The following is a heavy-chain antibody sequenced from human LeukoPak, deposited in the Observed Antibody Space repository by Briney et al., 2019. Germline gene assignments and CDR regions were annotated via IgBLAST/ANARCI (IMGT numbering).Heavy chain of an antibody. Sequence: ASVNVSCKASGYIFTSYHMHWVRQAPGQGLEWMGIINPNSGSASYAQEFQGRVTMTRDTSTSTVYMELSSLRSEDTAVYYCARGLYSGWYDYWGQGTLVTVSS. D-gene: IGHD6-19*01. CDR3: ARGLYSGWYDY. CDR2: INPNSGSA. CDR1: GYIFTSYH. J-gene: IGHJ4*02. V-gene: IGHV1-46*01.